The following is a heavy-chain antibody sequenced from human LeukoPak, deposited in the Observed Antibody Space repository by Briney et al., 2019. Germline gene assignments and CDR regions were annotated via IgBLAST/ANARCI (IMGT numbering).Heavy chain of an antibody. CDR1: GFTFSNYA. V-gene: IGHV3-23*01. CDR2: IDSGGGT. CDR3: AKGPQGD. D-gene: IGHD3-16*01. J-gene: IGHJ4*02. Sequence: GGSLRLSCAASGFTFSNYAMNWVRQAPGKGLEWVSAIDSGGGTYYADSVKGRFTISRDNSKNTLYLQLNSPRAEDTAVYYCAKGPQGDWGQGTLVTVSS.